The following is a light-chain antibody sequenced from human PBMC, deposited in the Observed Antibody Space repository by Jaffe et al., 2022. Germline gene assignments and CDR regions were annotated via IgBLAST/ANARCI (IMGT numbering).Light chain of an antibody. Sequence: EIVMTQSPATLSVSPGERATLSCRASQSVSSNLAWYQQKPGQAPRLLIYGASTRATGISARFSGSGSGTEFTLTISSLQSEDFAIYYCQQYNKWPPAWTFGQGTKVEIK. CDR2: GAS. V-gene: IGKV3-15*01. CDR1: QSVSSN. J-gene: IGKJ1*01. CDR3: QQYNKWPPAWT.